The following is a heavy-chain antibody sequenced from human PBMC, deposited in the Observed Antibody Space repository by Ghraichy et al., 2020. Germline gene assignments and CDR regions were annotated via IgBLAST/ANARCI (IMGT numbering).Heavy chain of an antibody. V-gene: IGHV4-38-2*02. CDR2: IFHRGST. CDR3: VRDVKPIMGATAYFDF. CDR1: NFSISSGYY. Sequence: SQTLSLTCVVSNFSISSGYYWAWVRQPPGKGLEWIGSIFHRGSTFYNPSLRGRVSLSVDKPKNQFSLNLDLVTAADTAMYFCVRDVKPIMGATAYFDFWSQGSLVTVSS. D-gene: IGHD1-26*01. J-gene: IGHJ4*02.